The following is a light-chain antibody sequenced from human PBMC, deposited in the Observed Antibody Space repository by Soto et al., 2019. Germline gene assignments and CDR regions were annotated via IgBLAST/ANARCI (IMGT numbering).Light chain of an antibody. Sequence: QSALTQHASVSGSPGQSITISCTGTSNDVGGYNYVSWYQQHPGKAPKLMIYEVSNRPSGVSTRFSGSKSGNTASLTISGLQAEDEADYYCSSYTSSTIRVFGGGTKLTVL. CDR2: EVS. CDR1: SNDVGGYNY. J-gene: IGLJ2*01. V-gene: IGLV2-14*01. CDR3: SSYTSSTIRV.